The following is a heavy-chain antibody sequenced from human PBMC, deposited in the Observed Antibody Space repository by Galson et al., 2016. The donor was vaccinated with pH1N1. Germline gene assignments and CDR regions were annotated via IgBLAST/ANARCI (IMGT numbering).Heavy chain of an antibody. CDR3: ARWRYSTSWSDFDY. CDR1: GYTFTTYG. CDR2: ISANYGNT. J-gene: IGHJ4*02. V-gene: IGHV1-18*01. Sequence: SVKVSCKASGYTFTTYGVTWVRQAPGQGLEWMGWISANYGNTNYAQKFQGRVTMTTDTSTSTAYMELRSLRSDDTAVDYCARWRYSTSWSDFDYWGQGTLVTVSS. D-gene: IGHD6-13*01.